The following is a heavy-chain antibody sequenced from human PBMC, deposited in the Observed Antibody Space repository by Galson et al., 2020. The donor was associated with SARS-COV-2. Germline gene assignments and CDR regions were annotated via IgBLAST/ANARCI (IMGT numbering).Heavy chain of an antibody. J-gene: IGHJ6*02. D-gene: IGHD1-26*01. V-gene: IGHV3-21*01. CDR3: ARDASWAMFGMDV. CDR1: GFTFSSYS. CDR2: LSSSSDYI. Sequence: GGSLRLSCAVSGFTFSSYSMNWVRQAPGKGLEWVSSLSSSSDYIYYADSLKGRFTISRDNAKNSLSLQMNSLRAEDTAVYYCARDASWAMFGMDVWGLGTTVTVSS.